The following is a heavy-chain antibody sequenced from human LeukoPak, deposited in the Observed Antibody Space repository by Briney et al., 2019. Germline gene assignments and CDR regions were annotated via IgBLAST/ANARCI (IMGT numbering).Heavy chain of an antibody. J-gene: IGHJ4*02. CDR2: IFHSGST. CDR3: ARSSTVTLGGSSDY. CDR1: GFSISIGYY. V-gene: IGHV4-38-2*01. D-gene: IGHD4-17*01. Sequence: SETLSLTCDVSGFSISIGYYWTWFRQPPGKGLEWIGSIFHSGSTYYSTSLESRLSISVDTSKNQFSLTLSAVTATDTAVYFCARSSTVTLGGSSDYWGQGTAVTVSS.